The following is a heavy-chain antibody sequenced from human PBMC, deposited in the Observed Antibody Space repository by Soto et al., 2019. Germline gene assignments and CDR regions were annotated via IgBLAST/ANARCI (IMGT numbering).Heavy chain of an antibody. CDR1: GGSISSSSYY. V-gene: IGHV4-39*07. CDR2: IYYSGST. J-gene: IGHJ5*01. Sequence: SETLSLTCTVSGGSISSSSYYWGWIRQPPGKGLEWIGSIYYSGSTYYNPSLKSRVTISVDTSKNQFSLKLNSVTAADTAVYYCARAVRFCLSTTCHPGGGWFDPWGQGTLLTVSS. D-gene: IGHD2-2*01. CDR3: ARAVRFCLSTTCHPGGGWFDP.